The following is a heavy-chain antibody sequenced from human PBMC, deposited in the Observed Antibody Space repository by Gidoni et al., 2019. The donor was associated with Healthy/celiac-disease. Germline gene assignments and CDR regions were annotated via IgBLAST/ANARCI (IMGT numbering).Heavy chain of an antibody. J-gene: IGHJ3*02. CDR1: GCTLSSYA. CDR3: AKDESAAVVVPAAIGAFDI. V-gene: IGHV3-23*04. Sequence: EVQLVESGGGLVQPGESLRLSCAASGCTLSSYAMSWVSQAPGKVLEWVSAISGSVGSTYDADSVKGRFTISRDNAKNTLYRQMNSLRAEDTAVYYCAKDESAAVVVPAAIGAFDIWGQGTMVTVSS. CDR2: ISGSVGST. D-gene: IGHD2-2*01.